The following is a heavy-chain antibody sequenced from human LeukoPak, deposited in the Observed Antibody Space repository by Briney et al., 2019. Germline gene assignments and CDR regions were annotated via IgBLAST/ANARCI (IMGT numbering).Heavy chain of an antibody. D-gene: IGHD6-6*01. Sequence: SETLSLTCTVSGGSISSGDYYWSWIRQPPGKGLEWIGYIYYSGSTNYNPSLKSRVTISVDTSKNQFSLKLSSVTAADTAVYYCARAPPKYSSSSFYFDYWGQGTLVTVSS. CDR3: ARAPPKYSSSSFYFDY. CDR1: GGSISSGDYY. J-gene: IGHJ4*02. CDR2: IYYSGST. V-gene: IGHV4-61*08.